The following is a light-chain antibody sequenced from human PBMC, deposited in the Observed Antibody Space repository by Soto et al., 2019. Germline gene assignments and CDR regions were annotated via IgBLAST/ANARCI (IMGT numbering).Light chain of an antibody. CDR3: SSYTSSSTLYV. CDR1: SSDVGGYNY. CDR2: DVS. J-gene: IGLJ1*01. Sequence: SALTQPASVSGSPGQSITISCTGTSSDVGGYNYVSWYQQHPGEAPKLMIYDVSNRPSGVSNRFSGSKSGNTASLTISGLQAEDEADYYCSSYTSSSTLYVFGTGTKLTVL. V-gene: IGLV2-14*01.